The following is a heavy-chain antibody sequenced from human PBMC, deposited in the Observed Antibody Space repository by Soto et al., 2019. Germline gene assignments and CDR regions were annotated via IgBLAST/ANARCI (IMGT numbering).Heavy chain of an antibody. V-gene: IGHV3-23*01. D-gene: IGHD6-19*01. CDR1: GFTFSSYA. Sequence: EVQLLESGAGLVQPGGSLRLSCAASGFTFSSYAMNWVRQGPGKGLEWVSVISGSGGSTYYADSVKGRFTISRDNSKNTLYLQMNSLRAEDTAVYYCASRSSGWYFDYWGQGTLVTVSS. J-gene: IGHJ4*02. CDR2: ISGSGGST. CDR3: ASRSSGWYFDY.